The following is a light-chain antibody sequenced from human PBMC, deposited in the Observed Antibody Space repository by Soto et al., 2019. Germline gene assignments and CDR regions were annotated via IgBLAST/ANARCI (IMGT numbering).Light chain of an antibody. CDR2: GAS. Sequence: DIHMTQSPSCLSASVGDRVTITCRASQSISSYLNWYQQKPGKAPRVLISGASNLQSGVPSRFSGSGSGTDFTLTISSLQSEDFASYFCQHTFNSPPWTFGQGTKVDIK. CDR1: QSISSY. CDR3: QHTFNSPPWT. V-gene: IGKV1-39*01. J-gene: IGKJ1*01.